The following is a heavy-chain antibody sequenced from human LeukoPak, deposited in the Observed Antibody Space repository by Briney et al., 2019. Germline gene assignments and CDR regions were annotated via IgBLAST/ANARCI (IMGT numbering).Heavy chain of an antibody. CDR1: GGSFSGYY. J-gene: IGHJ4*02. Sequence: SETLSLTCAVYGGSFSGYYWSWIRQHPGKGLEWIGYIYYSGSTYYNPSLKSRVTISVDTSKNQFSLKLSSVTAADTAVYYCARAYYGDYDVWGQGTLVTVSS. D-gene: IGHD4-17*01. CDR3: ARAYYGDYDV. V-gene: IGHV4-31*11. CDR2: IYYSGST.